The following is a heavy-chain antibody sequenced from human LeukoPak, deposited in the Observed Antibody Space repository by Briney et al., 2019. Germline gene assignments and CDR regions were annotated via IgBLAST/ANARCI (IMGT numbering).Heavy chain of an antibody. V-gene: IGHV1-69*04. D-gene: IGHD6-19*01. J-gene: IGHJ6*02. Sequence: GSSVKVSCKASGGTFSSYAISWVRQAPGQGLEWMGRIIPILGIANYAQKFQGRVTITADKSTSTAYMELSCLRSEDTAVYYCARLAQWLSIYGMDVWGQGTTVTVSS. CDR1: GGTFSSYA. CDR2: IIPILGIA. CDR3: ARLAQWLSIYGMDV.